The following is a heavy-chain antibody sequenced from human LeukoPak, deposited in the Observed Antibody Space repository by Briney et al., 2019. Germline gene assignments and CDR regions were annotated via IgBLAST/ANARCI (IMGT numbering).Heavy chain of an antibody. CDR3: ARDAVYSSGWYGGELDYYYYYYMDV. V-gene: IGHV3-64*01. CDR2: ISSNGGST. J-gene: IGHJ6*03. D-gene: IGHD6-19*01. CDR1: GFTFSSYA. Sequence: GGSLRLSCAASGFTFSSYAMHWVRQAPGKGLEYVSAISSNGGSTYYANSVKGRFTISRDNSKNTLYLQMNSLRAEDTAVYYCARDAVYSSGWYGGELDYYYYYYMDVWGKGTTVTISS.